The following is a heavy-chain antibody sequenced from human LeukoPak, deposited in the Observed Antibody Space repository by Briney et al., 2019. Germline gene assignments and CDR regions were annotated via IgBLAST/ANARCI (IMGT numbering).Heavy chain of an antibody. D-gene: IGHD6-6*01. Sequence: QPGGSLRLSCAASGFTFSSYTRPWVRQAPGRGLEWVAVISYDGSNKYYADSMKGRFTISRDNSKNTLYLQMNSLRTEDTAMYYCARDQGPIAAATNWFDPWGQGTLVTVSS. J-gene: IGHJ5*02. CDR2: ISYDGSNK. V-gene: IGHV3-30-3*01. CDR1: GFTFSSYT. CDR3: ARDQGPIAAATNWFDP.